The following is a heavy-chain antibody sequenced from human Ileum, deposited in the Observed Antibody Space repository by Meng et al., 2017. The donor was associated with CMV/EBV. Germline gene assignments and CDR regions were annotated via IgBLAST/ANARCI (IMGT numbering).Heavy chain of an antibody. D-gene: IGHD5-18*01. V-gene: IGHV1-2*02. J-gene: IGHJ4*02. CDR1: GYTFTNNI. Sequence: QVQLVQSGAEMKNPWASVNVACKTFGYTFTNNIMNWVRQAPGQGLEWMGWINPNSGSTNYAQKFQGRVTMTRDTSISTAYMELNRLTSDDTAMYFCARIIVSRGYSFDYWGQGTLVTVSS. CDR3: ARIIVSRGYSFDY. CDR2: INPNSGST.